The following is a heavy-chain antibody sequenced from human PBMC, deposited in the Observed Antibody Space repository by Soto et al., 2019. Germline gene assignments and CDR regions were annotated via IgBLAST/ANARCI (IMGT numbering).Heavy chain of an antibody. D-gene: IGHD2-2*03. V-gene: IGHV3-15*01. CDR1: GFAFTHVW. Sequence: EVQLLESGGDLAEPGGSLRLSCAASGFAFTHVWMTWVRQAPGRGLEWVGRIKRKIDGETTNYAAPVKGRFTISRDDKKNTLYRQRNRLKPGDSAVYYCAADGYCSSNTCPGAFDLWGQGTTV. J-gene: IGHJ3*01. CDR2: IKRKIDGETT. CDR3: AADGYCSSNTCPGAFDL.